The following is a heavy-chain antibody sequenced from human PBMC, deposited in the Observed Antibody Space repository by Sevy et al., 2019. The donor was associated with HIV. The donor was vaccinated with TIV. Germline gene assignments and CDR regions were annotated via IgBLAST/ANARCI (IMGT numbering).Heavy chain of an antibody. D-gene: IGHD3-3*01. J-gene: IGHJ4*02. CDR3: ARETRSGYFP. V-gene: IGHV3-23*01. Sequence: GGSLRLSCAASGFTFRSSVMTWVRQAPGKGLEWVSSISASGGSTYYADSVKGRFTISRDKSKNIVDLEMNSLRSEDTATYFCARETRSGYFPWGQGTLVTVSS. CDR2: ISASGGST. CDR1: GFTFRSSV.